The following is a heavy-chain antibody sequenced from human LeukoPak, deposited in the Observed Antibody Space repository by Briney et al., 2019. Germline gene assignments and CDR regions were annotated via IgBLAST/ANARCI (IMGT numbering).Heavy chain of an antibody. D-gene: IGHD4-17*01. Sequence: GASVKVSCKASGGTFSSYAISWVRQAPGQGLEWMGGIIPIFGTANYAQKFQGRVTITADESTSTAYMELSSLRSEDTAVYHCASHGDYSIEAFDIWGQGTMVTVSS. CDR3: ASHGDYSIEAFDI. CDR1: GGTFSSYA. V-gene: IGHV1-69*13. J-gene: IGHJ3*02. CDR2: IIPIFGTA.